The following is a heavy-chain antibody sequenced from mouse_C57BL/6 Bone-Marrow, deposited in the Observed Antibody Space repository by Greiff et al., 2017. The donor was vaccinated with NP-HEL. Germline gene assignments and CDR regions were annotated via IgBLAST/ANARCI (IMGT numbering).Heavy chain of an antibody. D-gene: IGHD1-1*01. CDR1: GFTFTDYY. CDR3: ARYYGSSYAPFAY. CDR2: IRNKANGYTT. J-gene: IGHJ3*01. Sequence: EVKVVESGGGLVQPGGSLSLSCAASGFTFTDYYMSWVRQPPGKALEWLGFIRNKANGYTTEYSASVKGRFTISRDNSQSILYLQMNALRAEDSATYYCARYYGSSYAPFAYWGQGTLVTVSA. V-gene: IGHV7-3*01.